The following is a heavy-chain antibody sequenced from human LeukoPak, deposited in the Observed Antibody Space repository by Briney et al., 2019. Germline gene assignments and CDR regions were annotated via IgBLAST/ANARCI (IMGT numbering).Heavy chain of an antibody. V-gene: IGHV3-23*01. CDR2: IRGSDGSVVLR. Sequence: QTGVSLRLSCVPSVFTFNPYPMPCLPHAPGKGVVGVTVIRGSDGSVVLRHYVESVKRLFTISRDNSKNALYLQMNSLRADDTALYYCAKATTRGAAPTYYYYGMDVWGHGTTVIVSS. CDR3: AKATTRGAAPTYYYYGMDV. CDR1: VFTFNPYP. D-gene: IGHD1-1*01. J-gene: IGHJ6*02.